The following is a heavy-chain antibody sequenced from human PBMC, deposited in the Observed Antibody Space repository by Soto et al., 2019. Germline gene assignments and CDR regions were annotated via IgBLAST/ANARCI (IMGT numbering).Heavy chain of an antibody. J-gene: IGHJ6*02. Sequence: PGESLKISCNGSGYSFTSYWIGWVRQMPGKGLEWMGIIYPGDSDTRYSPSFQGQVTISADKSISNAYLQWSSLKASDTAMYYCARRSSSWYDYYYYGMDVWGQGTTVTVYS. D-gene: IGHD6-13*01. CDR2: IYPGDSDT. V-gene: IGHV5-51*01. CDR1: GYSFTSYW. CDR3: ARRSSSWYDYYYYGMDV.